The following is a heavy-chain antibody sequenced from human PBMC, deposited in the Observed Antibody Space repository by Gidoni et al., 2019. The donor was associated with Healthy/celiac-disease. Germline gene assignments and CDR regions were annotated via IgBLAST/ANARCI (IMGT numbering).Heavy chain of an antibody. CDR3: ARDLSVWYPVVAATPDWFDP. V-gene: IGHV3-48*03. J-gene: IGHJ5*02. CDR2: ISSSGSTI. Sequence: APGKGLEWVSYISSSGSTIYYADSVKGRFTISRDNAKNSLYLQMNSLRAEDTAVYYCARDLSVWYPVVAATPDWFDPWGQGTLVTVSS. D-gene: IGHD2-15*01.